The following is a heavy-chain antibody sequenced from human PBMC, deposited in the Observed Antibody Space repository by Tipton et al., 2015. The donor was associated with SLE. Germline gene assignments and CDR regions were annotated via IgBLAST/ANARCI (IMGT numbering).Heavy chain of an antibody. Sequence: SLRLSCAASGFTFSSYAVHWVRQAPGKGLQYVSGISSNGDYTNSADSVKGRFTISRDNSRNTLYLQMGGLRVEDMGVYYCARGGVGATHFDYWGQGTLVTVSS. D-gene: IGHD1-26*01. V-gene: IGHV3-64*02. J-gene: IGHJ4*02. CDR3: ARGGVGATHFDY. CDR2: ISSNGDYT. CDR1: GFTFSSYA.